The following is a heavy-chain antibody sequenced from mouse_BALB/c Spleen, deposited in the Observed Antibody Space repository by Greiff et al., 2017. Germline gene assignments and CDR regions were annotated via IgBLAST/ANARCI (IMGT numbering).Heavy chain of an antibody. Sequence: DVKLVESGAELVKPGASVKLSCTASGFNIKDTYMHWVKQRPEQGLEWIGRIDPANGNTKYDPKFQGKATITADTSSNTAYLQLSSLTSEDTAVYYCARGLTGTYWGQGTLVTVSA. CDR3: ARGLTGTY. CDR2: IDPANGNT. V-gene: IGHV14-3*02. CDR1: GFNIKDTY. J-gene: IGHJ3*01. D-gene: IGHD4-1*01.